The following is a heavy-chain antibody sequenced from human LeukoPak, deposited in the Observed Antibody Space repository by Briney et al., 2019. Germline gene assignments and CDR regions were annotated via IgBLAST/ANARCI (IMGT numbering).Heavy chain of an antibody. J-gene: IGHJ4*02. CDR1: GFTFSSYD. D-gene: IGHD6-13*01. Sequence: GGSLRLSCAASGFTFSSYDMHWVRQAPGKGLEWAAFMQYDGSIKYYADSVKGRFTISRDNSKNTLYLQMDSLRADDTAVFFCARDSIRQQLYYFDYWGRGTLVTVSS. CDR2: MQYDGSIK. CDR3: ARDSIRQQLYYFDY. V-gene: IGHV3-30*02.